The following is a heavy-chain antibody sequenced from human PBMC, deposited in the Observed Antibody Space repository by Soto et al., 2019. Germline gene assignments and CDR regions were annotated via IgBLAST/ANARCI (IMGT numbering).Heavy chain of an antibody. CDR1: GGSFSGYY. J-gene: IGHJ3*02. CDR2: INHSGST. Sequence: QVQLQQWGAGLLKPSETLSLTCAVYGGSFSGYYWSWIRQPPGKGLEWIGEINHSGSTNYNPSLKSRVTISVDTSKNQFSLKLSSVTAADTAVYYCARGPHDYGDYFDAFDIWGQGTMVTVSS. D-gene: IGHD4-17*01. CDR3: ARGPHDYGDYFDAFDI. V-gene: IGHV4-34*01.